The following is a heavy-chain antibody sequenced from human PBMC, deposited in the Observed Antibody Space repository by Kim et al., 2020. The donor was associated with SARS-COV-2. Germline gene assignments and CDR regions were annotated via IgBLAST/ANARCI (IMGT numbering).Heavy chain of an antibody. V-gene: IGHV1-18*01. D-gene: IGHD1-26*01. CDR1: GYTFAGYG. CDR3: ARDTGLIVPDVGDF. CDR2: ISPYNGDT. J-gene: IGHJ4*02. Sequence: ASVKVSCKASGYTFAGYGISWVRQAPGQGLEWMGWISPYNGDTKYAKKFQGRVTMTTDTSTSTAYMELRSLTSDDTAVYYCARDTGLIVPDVGDFWGQGALVTVSS.